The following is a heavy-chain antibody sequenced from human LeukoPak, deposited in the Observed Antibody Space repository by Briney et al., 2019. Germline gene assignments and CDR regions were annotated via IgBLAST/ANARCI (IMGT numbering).Heavy chain of an antibody. Sequence: SETLSLTCAVYGGSFSGYYWSWIRQPPGKGLEWIGEINHSGGTNYNPSLKSRVTISVDTSKNQFSLKLSSVTAADTAVYYCARSVEGYCSGGSCYSYYYYMDVWGKGTTVTVSS. D-gene: IGHD2-15*01. CDR1: GGSFSGYY. CDR2: INHSGGT. CDR3: ARSVEGYCSGGSCYSYYYYMDV. J-gene: IGHJ6*03. V-gene: IGHV4-34*01.